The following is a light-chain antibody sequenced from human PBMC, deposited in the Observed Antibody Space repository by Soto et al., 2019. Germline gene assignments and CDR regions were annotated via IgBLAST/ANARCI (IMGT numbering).Light chain of an antibody. Sequence: EIVMTQSPDTLSLSPGERATLFCRASQDVSSYLAWYLQKAGQSPRLLIYDASNRATGIPARFSGSGSGTDFTLTISSLEPEDFALYYCQQRDTWPPVTFGQGTRLEIK. J-gene: IGKJ5*01. CDR2: DAS. V-gene: IGKV3-11*01. CDR3: QQRDTWPPVT. CDR1: QDVSSY.